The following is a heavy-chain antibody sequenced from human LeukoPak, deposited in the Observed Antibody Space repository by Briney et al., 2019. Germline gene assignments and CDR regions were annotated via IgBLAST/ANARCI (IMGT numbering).Heavy chain of an antibody. CDR2: ISSSSSYI. CDR3: VRQQTPHGNFDY. V-gene: IGHV3-21*04. CDR1: GFTFSSYS. J-gene: IGHJ4*02. Sequence: GGSLRLSCAASGFTFSSYSMNWVRQAPGKGLEWVSSISSSSSYIYYADSVKGRFTISRDNAKNSLYLQMNSLRAEDTAVYYCVRQQTPHGNFDYWGQGTLVTVSS. D-gene: IGHD1-26*01.